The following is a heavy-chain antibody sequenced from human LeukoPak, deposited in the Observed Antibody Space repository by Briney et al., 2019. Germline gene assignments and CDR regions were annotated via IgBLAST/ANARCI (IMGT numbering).Heavy chain of an antibody. V-gene: IGHV1-69*04. J-gene: IGHJ6*02. Sequence: SVKVSCKASGGTFSSYAISWVRQAPGQGLEWMGRIIPILGIANCAQKFQGRVTITADKSTSTAYMELSSLRSEDTAVYYCARDRDIVVVPAAYNYYYYGMDVWGQGTTVTVSS. CDR1: GGTFSSYA. D-gene: IGHD2-2*01. CDR3: ARDRDIVVVPAAYNYYYYGMDV. CDR2: IIPILGIA.